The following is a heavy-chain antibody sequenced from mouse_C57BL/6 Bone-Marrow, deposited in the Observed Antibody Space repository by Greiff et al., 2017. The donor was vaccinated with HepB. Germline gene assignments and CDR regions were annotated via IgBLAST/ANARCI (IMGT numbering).Heavy chain of an antibody. J-gene: IGHJ1*03. D-gene: IGHD1-1*01. V-gene: IGHV1-5*01. CDR2: IYPGNSDT. CDR1: GYTFTSYW. Sequence: VQLQQSGTVLARPGASVKMSCKTSGYTFTSYWMHWVKQRPGQGLEWIGAIYPGNSDTSYNQKFKGKAKLTAVTADSTAYMELSSLTNEDSAVYYCTRLNTTVVATHWYFDVWGTGTTVTVSS. CDR3: TRLNTTVVATHWYFDV.